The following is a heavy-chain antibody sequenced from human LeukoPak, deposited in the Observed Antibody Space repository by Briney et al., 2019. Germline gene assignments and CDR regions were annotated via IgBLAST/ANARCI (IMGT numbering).Heavy chain of an antibody. J-gene: IGHJ3*02. D-gene: IGHD3-10*01. Sequence: PGGSLRLSCAASGFTVSSNYMSWVRQAPGKGLEWVSSIYIGGSTYYADSVKGRFTISRDNPNNTLYLQMHSLRAEDTAVYYCAKDDGGSPPDAFDIWGQGTLVTVSS. V-gene: IGHV3-66*01. CDR3: AKDDGGSPPDAFDI. CDR2: IYIGGST. CDR1: GFTVSSNY.